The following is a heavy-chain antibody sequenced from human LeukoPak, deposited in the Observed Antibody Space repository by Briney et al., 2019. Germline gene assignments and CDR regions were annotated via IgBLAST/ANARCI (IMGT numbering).Heavy chain of an antibody. CDR3: DNRPYCPCAF. V-gene: IGHV4-4*01. J-gene: IGHJ2*01. D-gene: IGHD2/OR15-2a*01. CDR1: GGSIDSTYN. CDR2: IAHDGPR. Sequence: PETLSPACGVSGGSIDSTYNVSWVRQAPGKGLEWIGEIAHDGPRNYNPSLRSRVAMSFDRANHYFSLSLTAVTAADTALYARDNRPYCPCAFWGR.